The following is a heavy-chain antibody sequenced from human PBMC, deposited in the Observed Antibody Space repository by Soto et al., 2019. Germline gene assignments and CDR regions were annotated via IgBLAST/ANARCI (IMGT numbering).Heavy chain of an antibody. CDR2: ISSSGGST. J-gene: IGHJ5*02. D-gene: IGHD3-22*01. V-gene: IGHV3-64D*08. CDR1: GFTFSSYA. CDR3: VKSYYDSSGLYNWFDP. Sequence: GGSLRLSCAASGFTFSSYAMSWVRQAPGKGLEYVSAISSSGGSTYYADSVKGRFTISRDNSKNTLYLQMSSLRAEDTAVYYCVKSYYDSSGLYNWFDPWGQGTLVTVSS.